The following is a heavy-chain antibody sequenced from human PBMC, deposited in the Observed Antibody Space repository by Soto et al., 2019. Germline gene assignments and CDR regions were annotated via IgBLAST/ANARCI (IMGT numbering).Heavy chain of an antibody. CDR3: ANGPYTAMMNFHY. J-gene: IGHJ4*02. CDR1: GDTFRDYA. V-gene: IGHV1-69*13. Sequence: SVKVSCKASGDTFRDYAITWVRQAPGQGLEWMGNFIPVFTTAHYSEIFQDRVTFTADESTTTAYMELSSLTSDDTAVYYCANGPYTAMMNFHYWGQGTLVTVSS. CDR2: FIPVFTTA. D-gene: IGHD5-18*01.